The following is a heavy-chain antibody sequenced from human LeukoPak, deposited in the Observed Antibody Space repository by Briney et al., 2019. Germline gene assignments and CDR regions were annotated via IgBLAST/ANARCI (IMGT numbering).Heavy chain of an antibody. V-gene: IGHV4-39*01. CDR3: ARRKIEVAGIIDY. J-gene: IGHJ4*02. D-gene: IGHD6-19*01. Sequence: PSETLSLTCTLSGDSITSRGSCWGWLRQPPGKGLEWIGSLYYSGSTYHNPSLKSRVTISVDTSKNQFSLKLNSVSAADTAVYYCARRKIEVAGIIDYWGQGTLVTVSS. CDR2: LYYSGST. CDR1: GDSITSRGSC.